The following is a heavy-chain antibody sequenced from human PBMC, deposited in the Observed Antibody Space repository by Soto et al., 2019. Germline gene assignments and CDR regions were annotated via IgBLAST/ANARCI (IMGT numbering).Heavy chain of an antibody. CDR2: IYYSGST. D-gene: IGHD5-12*01. Sequence: QVQLQESGPRLVKPSETLSLTCSVSGDSISSYYWSWIRQPPGKGLEWIGYIYYSGSTNYNPSFKSRVTRSVDTPKTQFSLKLTSVTAADTAVYYCARGVATIGPWGQGTLVTVSS. CDR1: GDSISSYY. V-gene: IGHV4-59*01. CDR3: ARGVATIGP. J-gene: IGHJ5*02.